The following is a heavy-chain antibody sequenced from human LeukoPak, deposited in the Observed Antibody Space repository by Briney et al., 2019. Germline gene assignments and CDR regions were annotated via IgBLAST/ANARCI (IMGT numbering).Heavy chain of an antibody. CDR2: INPNNGGT. V-gene: IGHV1-2*02. CDR1: GYTFTGYY. Sequence: GASVKVSCKASGYTFTGYYMHWVRQAPGQGLEWMGWINPNNGGTNYAQKFQGRVTMTRDTSISTAYMELSRLRSDDTAVYYCARAQQLVPDDYWGQGTLVTVSS. D-gene: IGHD6-13*01. J-gene: IGHJ4*02. CDR3: ARAQQLVPDDY.